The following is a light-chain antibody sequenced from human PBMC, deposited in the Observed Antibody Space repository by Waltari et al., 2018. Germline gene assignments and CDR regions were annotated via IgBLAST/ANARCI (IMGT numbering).Light chain of an antibody. CDR3: CSYAGGFTWV. V-gene: IGLV2-11*01. CDR1: NNDVGYYDY. Sequence: QSALTQPRSVSGSPRQSVPISCTGTNNDVGYYDYLSWYQQHPNEAPKLLIFGVSQRPSGVPDRFSGSKAGNTASLSISGLQAEDEADYYCCSYAGGFTWVFGGGTRLTV. CDR2: GVS. J-gene: IGLJ3*02.